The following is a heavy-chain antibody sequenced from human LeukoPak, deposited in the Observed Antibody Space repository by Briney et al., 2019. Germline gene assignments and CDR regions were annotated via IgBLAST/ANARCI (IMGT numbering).Heavy chain of an antibody. CDR3: ARDQGTYYDFWSGYYNGPDAFDI. V-gene: IGHV4-34*01. CDR1: GGPFSGYY. J-gene: IGHJ3*02. D-gene: IGHD3-3*01. CDR2: VNHSGST. Sequence: SETLSLTCAVYGGPFSGYYWSLIRQPPGKGLEWIGEVNHSGSTNYNPSLKSRVSISVDTSKNQFSLKLSSVTAADTAVYYCARDQGTYYDFWSGYYNGPDAFDIWGQGTMVTVSS.